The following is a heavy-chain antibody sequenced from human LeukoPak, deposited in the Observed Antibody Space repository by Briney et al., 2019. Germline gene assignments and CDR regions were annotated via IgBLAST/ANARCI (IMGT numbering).Heavy chain of an antibody. CDR1: GYTFGSYS. J-gene: IGHJ4*02. V-gene: IGHV3-48*04. CDR2: ISRTGTSI. Sequence: GGSLRLSCAASGYTFGSYSTNWVRQAPGKGLEWISYISRTGTSIYYADSVKGRFTISRDNAKNTLYLQMNSLRAEDTAVYYCAPTLASSSWYYFDYWGQGTLVTVSS. CDR3: APTLASSSWYYFDY. D-gene: IGHD6-13*01.